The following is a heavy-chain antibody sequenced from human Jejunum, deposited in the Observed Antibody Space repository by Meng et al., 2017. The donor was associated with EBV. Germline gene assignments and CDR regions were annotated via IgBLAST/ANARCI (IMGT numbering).Heavy chain of an antibody. CDR1: GGSISTDNW. Sequence: QVRPQESGPGRVKPSRTLSLTCAVSGGSISTDNWWSWVRQPPGKGLEYIGEIHHSGSTKYNPSLKSRVTISVDKSNNHFSLKLSSVTAADTAVHYCARDRGVEDYWGQGTLVTVSS. V-gene: IGHV4-4*02. J-gene: IGHJ4*02. CDR2: IHHSGST. CDR3: ARDRGVEDY. D-gene: IGHD5-24*01.